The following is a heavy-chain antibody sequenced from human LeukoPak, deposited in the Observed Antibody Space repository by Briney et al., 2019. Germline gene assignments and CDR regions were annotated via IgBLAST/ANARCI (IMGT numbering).Heavy chain of an antibody. V-gene: IGHV4-39*01. Sequence: SETLSLTCAVSGASISGSGYYLGWIRQPPGEGLEWIGNIYYTGSTYYNASLQSRVTISIDTSKNQFSLRLNSVTSADTAMYYCVKSWGYGLIDYWGQGTLVTVSS. CDR1: GASISGSGYY. CDR2: IYYTGST. J-gene: IGHJ4*02. D-gene: IGHD5-12*01. CDR3: VKSWGYGLIDY.